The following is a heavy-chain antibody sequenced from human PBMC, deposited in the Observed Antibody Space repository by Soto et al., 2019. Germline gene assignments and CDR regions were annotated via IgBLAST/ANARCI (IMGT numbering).Heavy chain of an antibody. CDR3: ASPTPQRGSGFLFAY. Sequence: QVQLVQSGAEVKKPGSSVKVSYKASGGTFSSYTISWVRQAPGQGLEWMGRIIPILGIANYAQKFQCTVTITAEQSTSRSYMELSSLRSETTAVYYCASPTPQRGSGFLFAYWGQGSLVTVSP. D-gene: IGHD2-15*01. V-gene: IGHV1-69*02. CDR2: IIPILGIA. J-gene: IGHJ4*02. CDR1: GGTFSSYT.